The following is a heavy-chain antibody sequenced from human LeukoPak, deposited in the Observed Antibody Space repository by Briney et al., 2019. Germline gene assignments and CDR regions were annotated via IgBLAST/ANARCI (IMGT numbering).Heavy chain of an antibody. CDR1: GFTFSSYG. V-gene: IGHV3-33*01. CDR2: IWYDRSNK. CDR3: ARGLELRRYFDY. D-gene: IGHD1-7*01. J-gene: IGHJ4*02. Sequence: GGSLRLSCAASGFTFSSYGMHWVRQAPGKGLEWVAVIWYDRSNKYYADSVKGQFTISRDNSKNTLYLQMNSLRAEDTAVYYCARGLELRRYFDYWGQGTLVTVSS.